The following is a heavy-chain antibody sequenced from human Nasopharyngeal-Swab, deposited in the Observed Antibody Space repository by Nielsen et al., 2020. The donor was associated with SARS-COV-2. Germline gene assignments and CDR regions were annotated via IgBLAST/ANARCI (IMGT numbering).Heavy chain of an antibody. CDR2: IVGSGDISGSGGNT. Sequence: GGSLRLSCVASGYSFRTYGMSWVRQAPGKGLEWVAAIVGSGDISGSGGNTYYADSVKGRFTISRDNSKNTLSLQMNSLRAEDTAVYYCAKDLRDPYFFWGQGTLVTVSS. V-gene: IGHV3-23*01. CDR3: AKDLRDPYFF. CDR1: GYSFRTYG. J-gene: IGHJ4*02. D-gene: IGHD2/OR15-2a*01.